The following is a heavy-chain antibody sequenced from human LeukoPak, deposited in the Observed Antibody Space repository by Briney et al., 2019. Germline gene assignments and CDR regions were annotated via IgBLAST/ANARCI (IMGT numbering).Heavy chain of an antibody. CDR3: ARDRSGYFDY. D-gene: IGHD3-22*01. V-gene: IGHV4-30-4*01. J-gene: IGHJ4*02. CDR2: IYYSGST. CDR1: GGSISSGDYY. Sequence: SETLSLTCTVSGGSISSGDYYWSWIRQPPGKGLEWIGYIYYSGSTYCNPSLKSRVTISVDTSKNQFSLKLSSVTAADTAVYYCARDRSGYFDYWGQGTLVTVSS.